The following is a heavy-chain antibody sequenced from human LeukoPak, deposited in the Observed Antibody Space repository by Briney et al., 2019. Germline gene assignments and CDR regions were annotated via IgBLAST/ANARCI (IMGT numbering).Heavy chain of an antibody. D-gene: IGHD6-6*01. CDR1: GGTFSNYA. CDR2: IIPIFGTA. Sequence: GASVKVSCKASGGTFSNYAISWVRQAPGQGLEWMGRIIPIFGTANYAQKFQGRVTITTDESTSTAYMELSSLRSEDTAVYYCALDSSSTVDYWGQGTLVTVSS. V-gene: IGHV1-69*05. CDR3: ALDSSSTVDY. J-gene: IGHJ4*02.